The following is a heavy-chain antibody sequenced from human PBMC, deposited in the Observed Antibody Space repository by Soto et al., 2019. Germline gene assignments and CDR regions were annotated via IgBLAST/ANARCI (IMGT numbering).Heavy chain of an antibody. D-gene: IGHD2-15*01. CDR3: ARIKLVDFFLISVDVYDMDV. CDR2: ISYDGRDT. Sequence: GSLRLSCAASGFTFSSYAMHGVRQAPGKGLEWVAVISYDGRDTYYADSVKGRFTISRDNSENSVYLQMNSLRDEDTAVYYCARIKLVDFFLISVDVYDMDVWGLGTPVTVSS. CDR1: GFTFSSYA. J-gene: IGHJ6*02. V-gene: IGHV3-30*04.